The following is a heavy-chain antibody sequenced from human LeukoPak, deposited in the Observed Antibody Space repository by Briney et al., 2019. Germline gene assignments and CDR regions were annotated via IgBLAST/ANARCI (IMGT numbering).Heavy chain of an antibody. CDR2: IIPIFGTA. Sequence: SVKVSCKASGGTFSSYAISWVRQAPGQGLEWMGRIIPIFGTANYAQEFQGRVTITTDESTSTAYMELSSLRSEDTAVYYCAREWADDRQFRDYWGQGTLVTVSS. V-gene: IGHV1-69*05. CDR3: AREWADDRQFRDY. CDR1: GGTFSSYA. J-gene: IGHJ4*02. D-gene: IGHD3-22*01.